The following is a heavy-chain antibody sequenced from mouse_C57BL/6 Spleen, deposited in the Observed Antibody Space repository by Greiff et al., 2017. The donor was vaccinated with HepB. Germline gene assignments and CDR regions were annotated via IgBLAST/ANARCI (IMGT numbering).Heavy chain of an antibody. CDR2: INPSTGGT. CDR1: GYSFTGYY. V-gene: IGHV1-42*01. Sequence: EVQLQESGPELVKPGASVKISCKASGYSFTGYYMNWVKQSPEKSLEWIGEINPSTGGTTYNQKFKAKATLTVDKSSSTAYMQLKSLTSEDSAVYYCASPPYYGSSYSWFAYWGQGTLVTVSA. D-gene: IGHD1-1*01. J-gene: IGHJ3*01. CDR3: ASPPYYGSSYSWFAY.